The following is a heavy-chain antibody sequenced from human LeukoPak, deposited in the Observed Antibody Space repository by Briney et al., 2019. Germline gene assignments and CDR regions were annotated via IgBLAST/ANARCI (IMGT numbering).Heavy chain of an antibody. D-gene: IGHD3-9*01. J-gene: IGHJ4*02. V-gene: IGHV4-59*08. CDR3: ARQYDILTGFDY. Sequence: SETLSLTCTVSGGSISSYYWSWIRQPPGKGLEWIGYIYYSGSTNYNPSLKSRVTLSVDTSKNQFSLKPSSVTAADTAVYYCARQYDILTGFDYWGQGTLVTVSS. CDR1: GGSISSYY. CDR2: IYYSGST.